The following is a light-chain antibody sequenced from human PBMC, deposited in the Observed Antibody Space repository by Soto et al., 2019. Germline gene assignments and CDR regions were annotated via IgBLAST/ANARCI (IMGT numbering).Light chain of an antibody. CDR3: CSYAPSRTLL. CDR2: EGN. Sequence: ALTQPASVSESPVQSITISCTGTSSDVGTYNLVTWYQQHPGKAPKLIIYEGNKRPSGVSNRFSASKSGNTASLTISGLLAEDEADYYCCSYAPSRTLLFGGGTKVTVL. J-gene: IGLJ2*01. CDR1: SSDVGTYNL. V-gene: IGLV2-23*01.